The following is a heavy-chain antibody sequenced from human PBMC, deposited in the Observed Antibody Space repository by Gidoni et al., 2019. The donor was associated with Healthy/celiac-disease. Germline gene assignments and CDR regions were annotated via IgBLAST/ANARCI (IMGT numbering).Heavy chain of an antibody. J-gene: IGHJ6*02. D-gene: IGHD3-3*01. CDR3: ARDQEGITIFGVVIASGMDV. CDR1: GFTLRSDG. CDR2: IWYDGSNK. Sequence: QVQLVESGGGVVQPGRSLRLSCEASGFTLRSDGMNWVRRAPGQGLVWVAVIWYDGSNKYYADSVKGRFTISRDNSKNTLYLQMNSLRAEDTAVYYCARDQEGITIFGVVIASGMDVWGQGTTVTVSS. V-gene: IGHV3-33*01.